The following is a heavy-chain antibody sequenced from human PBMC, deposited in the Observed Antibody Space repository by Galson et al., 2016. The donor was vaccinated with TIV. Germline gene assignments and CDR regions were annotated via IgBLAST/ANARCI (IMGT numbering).Heavy chain of an antibody. V-gene: IGHV1-24*01. J-gene: IGHJ4*02. CDR3: ATVAWFPGLSLDN. D-gene: IGHD2/OR15-2a*01. CDR2: FDPEVSKT. Sequence: VRQAPGKGLEWMGGFDPEVSKTVYAQMLQGRVTMAADTSTNTAYMELGSLRFEDTAVYYCATVAWFPGLSLDNWGQGTLVTVSS.